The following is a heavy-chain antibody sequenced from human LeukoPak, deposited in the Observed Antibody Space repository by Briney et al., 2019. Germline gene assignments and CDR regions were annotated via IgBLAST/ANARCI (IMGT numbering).Heavy chain of an antibody. Sequence: GGSLRLSCAASGFTFSSYSMNWVRQAPGKGLEWVSYISSSSTIYYADSVKGRFTISRDNAKNSLYLQMNSLRAEDTAVYYCARYHRTIDYWGQGTTVTVSS. CDR3: ARYHRTIDY. CDR1: GFTFSSYS. V-gene: IGHV3-48*01. CDR2: ISSSSTI. J-gene: IGHJ4*03.